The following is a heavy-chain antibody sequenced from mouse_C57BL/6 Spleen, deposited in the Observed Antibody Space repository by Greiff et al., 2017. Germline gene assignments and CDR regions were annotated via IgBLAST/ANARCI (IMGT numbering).Heavy chain of an antibody. Sequence: EVKLVESGGGLVKPGGSLKLSCAASGFTFSDYGMHWVRQAPEKGLEWVAYISSGSSTIYYADTVKGRFTISRDNAKNTLFLQMTSLRSEDTAMYYCARDGYYLDAMDYWGQGTSVTVSS. CDR1: GFTFSDYG. J-gene: IGHJ4*01. D-gene: IGHD2-3*01. CDR3: ARDGYYLDAMDY. CDR2: ISSGSSTI. V-gene: IGHV5-17*01.